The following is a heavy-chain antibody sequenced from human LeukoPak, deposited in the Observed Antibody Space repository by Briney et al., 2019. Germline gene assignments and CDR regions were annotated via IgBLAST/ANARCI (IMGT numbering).Heavy chain of an antibody. J-gene: IGHJ6*03. CDR1: EFTFNNYW. Sequence: GGSLRLSCAASEFTFNNYWMSWVRQAPGKGLEWVANIKQDGSEKYYVDSVKGRFTISRDNAKNSLYLQMNSLRAEDTAVYYCARDRRAPYYGFRSGYIDHYYMDVWGKGTTVTVSS. CDR2: IKQDGSEK. D-gene: IGHD3-3*01. V-gene: IGHV3-7*01. CDR3: ARDRRAPYYGFRSGYIDHYYMDV.